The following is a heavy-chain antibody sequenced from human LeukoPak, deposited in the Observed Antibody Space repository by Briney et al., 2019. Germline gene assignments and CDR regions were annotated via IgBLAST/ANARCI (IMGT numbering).Heavy chain of an antibody. CDR2: IIPILGIA. D-gene: IGHD5-18*01. CDR3: ARDPSVDTAMAPDNWFDP. V-gene: IGHV1-69*04. Sequence: SVKVSCKASGGTFSSYAISWVRQAPGQGLEWMGRIIPILGIASYAQKFQGRVTMTRDTSTSTVYMELSSLRSEDTAVYYCARDPSVDTAMAPDNWFDPWGQGTLVTVSS. J-gene: IGHJ5*02. CDR1: GGTFSSYA.